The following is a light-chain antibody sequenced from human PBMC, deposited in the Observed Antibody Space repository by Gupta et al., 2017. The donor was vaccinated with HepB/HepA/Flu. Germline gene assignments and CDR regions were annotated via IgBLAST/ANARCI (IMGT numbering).Light chain of an antibody. Sequence: QSVLTQPPPVSGAPGPRVTLSCTGSSSNIGAGYDVHWYRQLPGTAPKLLIFGISDRPSGVPDRFSGSKSGTSASLAITGLQAEDEADYYCQSYDSRLSGYVFGAGTKVTVL. V-gene: IGLV1-40*01. CDR1: SSNIGAGYD. CDR2: GIS. CDR3: QSYDSRLSGYV. J-gene: IGLJ1*01.